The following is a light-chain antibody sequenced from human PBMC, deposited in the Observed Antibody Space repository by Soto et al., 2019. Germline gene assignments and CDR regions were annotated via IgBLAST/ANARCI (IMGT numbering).Light chain of an antibody. Sequence: DIQMTQSPSSLSASVGDRVTITCRASQGIGNDLGWYQQKPGKAPKRLIYAASSLQSGVPSHFSGSGSGTVFTLTISSLQPEDFATYYCLQHNSYPLTFGGGTKVEIK. CDR2: AAS. CDR1: QGIGND. V-gene: IGKV1-17*01. CDR3: LQHNSYPLT. J-gene: IGKJ4*01.